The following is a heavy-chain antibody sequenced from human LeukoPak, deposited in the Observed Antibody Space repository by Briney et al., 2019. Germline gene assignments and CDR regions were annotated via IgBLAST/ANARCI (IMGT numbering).Heavy chain of an antibody. Sequence: GGSLRLSCAASGFTFSSYAMRWVRQAPGKGLEWVSAISGSGGSTYYADSVKGRFTISRDNSKNTLYLQMNSLRAEDTAVYYCAKVSYGDPYLAFDYWGQGTLVTVSS. CDR2: ISGSGGST. CDR1: GFTFSSYA. D-gene: IGHD4-17*01. CDR3: AKVSYGDPYLAFDY. J-gene: IGHJ4*02. V-gene: IGHV3-23*01.